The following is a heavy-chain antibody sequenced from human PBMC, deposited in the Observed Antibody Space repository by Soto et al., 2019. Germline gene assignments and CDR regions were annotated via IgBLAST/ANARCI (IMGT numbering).Heavy chain of an antibody. V-gene: IGHV4-39*01. D-gene: IGHD6-13*01. CDR1: GGSISSSSYY. CDR3: ARQGGSSSWEGSDFDY. CDR2: IYYSGST. J-gene: IGHJ4*02. Sequence: PSETLSLTCTVSGGSISSSSYYWGWIRQPPGKGLEWIGSIYYSGSTYYNPSLKSRVTISVDTSKNQFSLKLSSVTAADTAVYYCARQGGSSSWEGSDFDYWGQGTLVTVSS.